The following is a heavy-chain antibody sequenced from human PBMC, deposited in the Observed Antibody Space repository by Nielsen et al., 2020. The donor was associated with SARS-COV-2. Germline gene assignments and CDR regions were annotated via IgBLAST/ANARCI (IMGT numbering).Heavy chain of an antibody. J-gene: IGHJ4*02. CDR2: MNPNSGNT. V-gene: IGHV1-8*01. Sequence: ASVKVSCKASGYTFTSYDINWVRQATGQGLEWMGWMNPNSGNTGYAQKFQGRVTMTRNTSISTAYMELSSLRSEDTAVYYCATLTTVVTRHYFDYWGQGTLVTVSS. D-gene: IGHD4-23*01. CDR3: ATLTTVVTRHYFDY. CDR1: GYTFTSYD.